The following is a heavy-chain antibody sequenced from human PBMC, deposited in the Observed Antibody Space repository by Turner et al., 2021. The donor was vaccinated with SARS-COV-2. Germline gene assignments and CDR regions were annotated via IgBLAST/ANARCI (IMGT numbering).Heavy chain of an antibody. V-gene: IGHV3-30*18. CDR3: AKTDCDGIGCKLLEY. J-gene: IGHJ4*02. Sequence: QVQLVESGGGVVQPGRSLKLSCAASGFTFRSYGMHWVRQAPGKGLEWVAVISYDGSNEYYADSAKGRFTISRDNSKNTLYLQMNSLRAEDTAVYYCAKTDCDGIGCKLLEYWGQGTLVIVSS. CDR1: GFTFRSYG. D-gene: IGHD2-21*01. CDR2: ISYDGSNE.